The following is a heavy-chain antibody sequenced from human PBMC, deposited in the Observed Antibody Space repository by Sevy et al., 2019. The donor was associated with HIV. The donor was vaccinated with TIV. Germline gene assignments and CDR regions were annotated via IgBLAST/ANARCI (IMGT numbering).Heavy chain of an antibody. Sequence: GGSLRLSCAASGFIFRSYGMHWVRQAPGKGLEWVALIWYDGSKEYYSDSVKGRFTVSRDSSKNTLYLLMNSLRAEDTAVYYCARDSVLPTRTIDIWGQGTMVTVSS. J-gene: IGHJ3*02. D-gene: IGHD4-17*01. CDR1: GFIFRSYG. CDR3: ARDSVLPTRTIDI. V-gene: IGHV3-33*01. CDR2: IWYDGSKE.